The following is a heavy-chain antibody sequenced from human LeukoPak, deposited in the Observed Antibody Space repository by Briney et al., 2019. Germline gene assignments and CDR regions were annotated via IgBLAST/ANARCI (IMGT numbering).Heavy chain of an antibody. D-gene: IGHD3-9*01. CDR1: GFTFSSYS. J-gene: IGHJ6*03. CDR2: ISGSGGST. Sequence: GGSLRLSCAASGFTFSSYSLNLVRQAPGKGLEWVSAISGSGGSTYYADSVKGRFTISRDNSKNTLYLQMNSPRAEDTAVYYCAKDGGEYYDILTGYYPRLYYMDVWGKGTTVTISS. CDR3: AKDGGEYYDILTGYYPRLYYMDV. V-gene: IGHV3-23*01.